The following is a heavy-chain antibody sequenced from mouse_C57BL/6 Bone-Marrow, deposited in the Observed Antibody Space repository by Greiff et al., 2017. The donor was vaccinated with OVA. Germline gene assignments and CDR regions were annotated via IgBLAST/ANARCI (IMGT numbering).Heavy chain of an antibody. Sequence: QVQLQQPGAELVKPGASVKMSCKASGYTFTSYWITWVKQRPGQGLEWIGDIYPGSGSTNYNEKFKSKATLAVDTSSSTAYMQLSSLTSEDSAVYDCAREYDDGYYSFAYWGQGTLVTVSA. CDR3: AREYDDGYYSFAY. D-gene: IGHD2-3*01. J-gene: IGHJ3*01. V-gene: IGHV1-55*01. CDR1: GYTFTSYW. CDR2: IYPGSGST.